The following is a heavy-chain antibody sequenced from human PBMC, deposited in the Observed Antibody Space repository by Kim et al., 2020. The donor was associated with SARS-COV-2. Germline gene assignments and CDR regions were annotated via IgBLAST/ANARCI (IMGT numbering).Heavy chain of an antibody. Sequence: GGSLRLSCAASGFAVSSIYMTWVRQAPGKGLEWVSVLYSGGVTYYGDSVRGRFTISRDNAKNTLYLQMSSLRVDDMAIYYCARGGTGLWSGHHAFDIWG. CDR1: GFAVSSIY. V-gene: IGHV3-53*01. CDR3: ARGGTGLWSGHHAFDI. CDR2: LYSGGVT. J-gene: IGHJ3*02. D-gene: IGHD3-3*01.